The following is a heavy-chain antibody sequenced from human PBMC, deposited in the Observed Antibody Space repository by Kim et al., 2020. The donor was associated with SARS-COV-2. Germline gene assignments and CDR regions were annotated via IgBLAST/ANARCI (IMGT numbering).Heavy chain of an antibody. CDR1: GFTFSSYA. V-gene: IGHV3-23*01. D-gene: IGHD3-3*01. Sequence: GGSLRLSCAASGFTFSSYAMSWVRQAPGKGLEWVSAISGSGGSTYYADSVKGRFTISRDNSKNTLYLQMNSLRAEDTAVYYCAKGAGGTYYDFWSGYYPPYWGQGTLVTVSS. CDR3: AKGAGGTYYDFWSGYYPPY. CDR2: ISGSGGST. J-gene: IGHJ4*02.